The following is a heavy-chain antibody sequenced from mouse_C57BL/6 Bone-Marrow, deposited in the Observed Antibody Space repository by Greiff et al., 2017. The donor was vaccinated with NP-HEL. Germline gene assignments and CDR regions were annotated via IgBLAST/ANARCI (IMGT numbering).Heavy chain of an antibody. CDR1: GYSFTGYY. J-gene: IGHJ3*01. CDR2: INPSTGGT. CDR3: ARCPDYGPFAY. D-gene: IGHD1-1*01. V-gene: IGHV1-42*01. Sequence: EVQLQQSGPELVKPGASVKISCKASGYSFTGYYMNWVKQSPEKSLEWIGEINPSTGGTTYNQKFKAKATLTVDKSSSTAYMQLKSLTSEDSAVYYCARCPDYGPFAYWGQGTLVTVSA.